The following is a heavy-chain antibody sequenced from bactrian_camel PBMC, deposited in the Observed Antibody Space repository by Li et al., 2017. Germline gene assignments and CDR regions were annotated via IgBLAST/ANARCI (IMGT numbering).Heavy chain of an antibody. V-gene: IGHV3S1*01. CDR2: IYTNGDMT. CDR1: GFTDTMYA. J-gene: IGHJ6*01. Sequence: HVQLVESGGGSVQTGGSLRLSCAASGFTDTMYALGWFRQAPGKEREGVATIYTNGDMTYYADSVKGRFTISQDNTKNALYLRMNSLKPEDTAIYYCATDLRGNWYVPSHYRTWGQGTQVTVS. D-gene: IGHD6*01. CDR3: ATDLRGNWYVPSHYRT.